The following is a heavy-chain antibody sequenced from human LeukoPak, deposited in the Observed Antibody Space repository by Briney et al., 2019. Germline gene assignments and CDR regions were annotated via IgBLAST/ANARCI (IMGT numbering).Heavy chain of an antibody. J-gene: IGHJ4*02. D-gene: IGHD5-18*01. Sequence: EAPVKVSCKASGYTFTGYYMHWVRQAPGQGLEWMGRINPNSGGTNYAQKFQGRVTMTRDTSISTAYMELSRLRSDDTAVYYCARGTDGYSYGQFDYWGQGTLVTVSS. CDR3: ARGTDGYSYGQFDY. V-gene: IGHV1-2*06. CDR2: INPNSGGT. CDR1: GYTFTGYY.